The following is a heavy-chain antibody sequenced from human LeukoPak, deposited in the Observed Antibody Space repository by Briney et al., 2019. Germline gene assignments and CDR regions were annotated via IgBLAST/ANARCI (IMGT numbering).Heavy chain of an antibody. D-gene: IGHD1-1*01. J-gene: IGHJ4*02. CDR2: ISNNGGYT. V-gene: IGHV3-23*01. CDR3: ASGTTERIDY. Sequence: GGSLRLTCAASGFTFSSSAMSWVRQAPGEGLEWVSAISNNGGYTYYADSVQGRFTISRDNSKSTLCLQMNSLRAEDTAVYYCASGTTERIDYWGQGTLVTVYS. CDR1: GFTFSSSA.